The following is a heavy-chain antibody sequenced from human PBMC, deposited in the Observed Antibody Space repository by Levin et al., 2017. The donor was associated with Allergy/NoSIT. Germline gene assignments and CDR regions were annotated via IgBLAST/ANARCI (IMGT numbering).Heavy chain of an antibody. D-gene: IGHD3-10*01. V-gene: IGHV1-18*01. CDR1: GYSFSTYD. CDR2: ISAYNGNA. Sequence: ASVKVSCKASGYSFSTYDISWVRQATGQGLEWMGWISAYNGNANYAQKFQGRVTMTTDTSTSTAYMELRSVSSDDTAVYYCAGAISRGVYGMDVWGQGTTVTVSS. J-gene: IGHJ6*02. CDR3: AGAISRGVYGMDV.